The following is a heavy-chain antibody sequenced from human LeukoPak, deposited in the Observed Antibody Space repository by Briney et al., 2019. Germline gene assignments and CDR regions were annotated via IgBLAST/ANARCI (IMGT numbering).Heavy chain of an antibody. CDR1: GFTFSNAW. V-gene: IGHV3-15*01. D-gene: IGHD6-13*01. CDR2: IKSKTDGGTT. Sequence: PGGSLRLSCAASGFTFSNAWMSWVRQAPGKGLEWVGRIKSKTDGGTTDYAAPVKGRFTISRDDSKNTLYLQMNSLKTEDTAAYYCTTDLVAYSSSWWSYYYYGMDVWGQGTTVTVSS. J-gene: IGHJ6*02. CDR3: TTDLVAYSSSWWSYYYYGMDV.